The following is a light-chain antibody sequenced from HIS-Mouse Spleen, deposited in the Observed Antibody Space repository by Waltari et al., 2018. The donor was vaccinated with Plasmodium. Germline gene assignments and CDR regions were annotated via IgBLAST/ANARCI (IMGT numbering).Light chain of an antibody. CDR3: QQYYSFPYT. CDR2: AAS. J-gene: IGKJ2*01. CDR1: HGISSY. Sequence: AIWMTQSPSLLSASTGDRVTISCQIGHGISSYLAWYEQKPGEAPQLLIYAASTLQSGVPSMCSGSGSGTDFTLTISCLQSEDFATYYCQQYYSFPYTFGQGTKLEIK. V-gene: IGKV1D-8*02.